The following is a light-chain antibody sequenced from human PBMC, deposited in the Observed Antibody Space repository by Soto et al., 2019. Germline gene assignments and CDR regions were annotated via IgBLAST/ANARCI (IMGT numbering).Light chain of an antibody. J-gene: IGKJ2*01. Sequence: EIVLTQSPGTLSLSPGERATLSCRASQSVSSNYLAWYQQKPGQAPRLLIYDASSKATGIPDRFSGSGSGTEFSLTISRLEPEDFAVYYCQQYAGSPPYTFGQGTKLEIK. CDR2: DAS. CDR1: QSVSSNY. CDR3: QQYAGSPPYT. V-gene: IGKV3-20*01.